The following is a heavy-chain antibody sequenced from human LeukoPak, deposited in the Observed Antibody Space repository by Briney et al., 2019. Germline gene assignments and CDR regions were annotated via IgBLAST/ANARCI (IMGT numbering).Heavy chain of an antibody. V-gene: IGHV3-74*01. D-gene: IGHD2/OR15-2a*01. CDR2: ISTDGSST. CDR1: GFTFNRHW. J-gene: IGHJ6*02. Sequence: GGSLRLSCAASGFTFNRHWMHWLRQAPGKGLVWVSRISTDGSSTSYADSVKGRFTISRDNGKNTLYLQMNSLRAEDTAVYYCASYLTSIPSGMDVWGQGTTVTVSS. CDR3: ASYLTSIPSGMDV.